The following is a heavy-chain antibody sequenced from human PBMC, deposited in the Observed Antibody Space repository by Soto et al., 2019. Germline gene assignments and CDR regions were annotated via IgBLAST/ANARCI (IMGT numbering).Heavy chain of an antibody. CDR3: AKDRDIEVVVANDDAFDI. V-gene: IGHV3-23*01. CDR2: ISGGGDSV. D-gene: IGHD2-15*01. J-gene: IGHJ3*02. Sequence: EVKLLESGGGLVQPGGSLRLSCTASGFTFSAYAIHWVRQAPGKGLEWVSGISGGGDSVYYSESVRGRFTISRDNSRNTLHLQMSSLGVDETAAYYCAKDRDIEVVVANDDAFDIWGQGTVVTVSS. CDR1: GFTFSAYA.